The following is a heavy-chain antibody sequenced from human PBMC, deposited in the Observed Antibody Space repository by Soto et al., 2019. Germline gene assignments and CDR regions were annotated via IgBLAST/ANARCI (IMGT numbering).Heavy chain of an antibody. CDR3: ARDSIGFGYYYYGMDV. J-gene: IGHJ6*02. CDR1: GDSVCSDSAA. D-gene: IGHD3-10*01. CDR2: TYYRSKWYN. Sequence: PSQTLSLTCAISGDSVCSDSAAWNWIRQSPSRGLEWLGRTYYRSKWYNDYAVSVKSRITINPDTSKNQFSLQLNSVTPEDTAVYYCARDSIGFGYYYYGMDVSGQGTTVTVSS. V-gene: IGHV6-1*01.